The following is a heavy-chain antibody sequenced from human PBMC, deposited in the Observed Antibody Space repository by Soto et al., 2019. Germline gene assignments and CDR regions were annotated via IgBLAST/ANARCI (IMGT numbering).Heavy chain of an antibody. J-gene: IGHJ4*02. CDR2: INTGGTTT. V-gene: IGHV3-74*01. CDR3: ASVPTGKFGVWNY. D-gene: IGHD2-21*01. Sequence: EVQLVESGGGLVQPGGSLRLSSAASTFTFSSYWMHWVRQAPGQGLVWVSRINTGGTTTTYADSVKGRFTTSRDNAANTLYLQMNSLRAEDTAVYYCASVPTGKFGVWNYWGQGTLVTVSS. CDR1: TFTFSSYW.